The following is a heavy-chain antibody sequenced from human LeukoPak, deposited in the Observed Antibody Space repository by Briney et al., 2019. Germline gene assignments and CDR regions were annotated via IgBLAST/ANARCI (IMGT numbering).Heavy chain of an antibody. D-gene: IGHD6-6*01. CDR2: IYPGESDT. V-gene: IGHV5-51*01. J-gene: IGHJ5*02. Sequence: GESLKISCKGSGYSFTSYWIGWVRQMPGKGLEWMGIIYPGESDTRYSPSFQGQVTISADKSSSTAYLQWSSLKASDTAMYYCARGGTYSSSSRWFAPWGQGTLVTVSS. CDR3: ARGGTYSSSSRWFAP. CDR1: GYSFTSYW.